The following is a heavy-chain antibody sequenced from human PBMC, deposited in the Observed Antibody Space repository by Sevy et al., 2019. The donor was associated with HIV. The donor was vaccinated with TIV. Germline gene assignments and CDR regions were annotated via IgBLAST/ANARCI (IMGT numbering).Heavy chain of an antibody. J-gene: IGHJ2*01. CDR1: GFTFSSYW. CDR2: INSDGSST. CDR3: ARDSSGYLGAYWYFDL. Sequence: GGSLRLSCAASGFTFSSYWMHWVRQAPGKGLVWVSRINSDGSSTSYADSVKGRFTISRDNAKNTLYLQMNSLRAEDTAVYYCARDSSGYLGAYWYFDLWGRGTLVTVSS. V-gene: IGHV3-74*01. D-gene: IGHD3-22*01.